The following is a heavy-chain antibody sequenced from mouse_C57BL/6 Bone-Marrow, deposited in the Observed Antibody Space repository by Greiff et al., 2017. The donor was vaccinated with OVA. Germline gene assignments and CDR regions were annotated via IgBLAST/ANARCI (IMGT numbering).Heavy chain of an antibody. Sequence: EVMLVESGGGLVKPGGSLKLSCAASGFTFSSYAMSWVRQTPEKRLEWVATISDGGSYTYYPDNVKGRFTISRDNAKNNLYLQMSHLKSEDTAMYYCASSYSNLAWFAYWGQGTLVTVSA. V-gene: IGHV5-4*03. CDR3: ASSYSNLAWFAY. CDR1: GFTFSSYA. D-gene: IGHD2-5*01. CDR2: ISDGGSYT. J-gene: IGHJ3*01.